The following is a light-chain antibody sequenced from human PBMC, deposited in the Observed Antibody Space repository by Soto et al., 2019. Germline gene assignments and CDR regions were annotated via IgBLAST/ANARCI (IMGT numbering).Light chain of an antibody. CDR2: AAS. CDR3: QQANSFPRLT. V-gene: IGKV1-12*01. CDR1: QGISSY. J-gene: IGKJ4*01. Sequence: IPLTQSPSSLSASVGDIVTITCRASQGISSYLAWYQQKPGKAPKLMIYAASSLQSGVPSRFSGSGSGTDFTLTISSLQPEDFATYYCQQANSFPRLTFGGGTKVDIK.